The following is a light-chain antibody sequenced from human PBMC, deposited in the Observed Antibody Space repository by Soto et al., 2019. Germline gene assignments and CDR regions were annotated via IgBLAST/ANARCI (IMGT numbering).Light chain of an antibody. CDR2: AAS. J-gene: IGKJ4*01. CDR3: QQSNSSPPT. CDR1: QSITNY. Sequence: DIQMAQATSALSASVGDRVTITCRASQSITNYLNCYQHKPGQAPNLLIYAASTLQAGVPSRFRGSGSGTDFTLTISSLQPEDFATYFCQQSNSSPPTFGGGTKVDIK. V-gene: IGKV1-39*01.